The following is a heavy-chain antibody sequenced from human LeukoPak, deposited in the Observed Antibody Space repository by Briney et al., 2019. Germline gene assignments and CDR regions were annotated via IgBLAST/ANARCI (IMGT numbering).Heavy chain of an antibody. CDR1: GFTFSSYS. CDR3: ARSAGYSSSWYWFDP. Sequence: GGSLRLSCAASGFTFSSYSMNWVRQAPGKGLEWVSYISSSSSTIYYADSVKGRFTISRDNAKNSLYLQMNSLRAEDTAVYYCARSAGYSSSWYWFDPWGQGTLVTVSS. J-gene: IGHJ5*02. D-gene: IGHD6-13*01. V-gene: IGHV3-48*01. CDR2: ISSSSSTI.